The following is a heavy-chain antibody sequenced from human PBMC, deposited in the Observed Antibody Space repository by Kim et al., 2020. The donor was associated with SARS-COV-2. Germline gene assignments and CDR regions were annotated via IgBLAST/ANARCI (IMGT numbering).Heavy chain of an antibody. V-gene: IGHV4-61*01. CDR1: GGSVSSGSHY. J-gene: IGHJ3*02. Sequence: SETLSLTCSVSGGSVSSGSHYCSWIRQPPGMGLEWVGYIYNSGSTNDNPSLKSRVTISVDTSKNQFSLKLSSVTAADTAVYYCASLSFNAYYAFDIWGQG. CDR2: IYNSGST. D-gene: IGHD3-16*01. CDR3: ASLSFNAYYAFDI.